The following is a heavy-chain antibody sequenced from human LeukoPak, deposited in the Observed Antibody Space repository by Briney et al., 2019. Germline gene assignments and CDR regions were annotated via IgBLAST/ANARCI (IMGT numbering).Heavy chain of an antibody. V-gene: IGHV4-34*01. J-gene: IGHJ5*02. CDR1: GGSFSGYY. CDR3: ARPVVPAASYRLEDWFDP. CDR2: INHTGST. D-gene: IGHD2-2*01. Sequence: PSETLSLTCAVYGGSFSGYYWSWIRQSPRKGLEWIGEINHTGSTNYNPSLKSRVTISVDTSKNQFSLRLSSVTAADTAVYYCARPVVPAASYRLEDWFDPWGQGTLVTVSS.